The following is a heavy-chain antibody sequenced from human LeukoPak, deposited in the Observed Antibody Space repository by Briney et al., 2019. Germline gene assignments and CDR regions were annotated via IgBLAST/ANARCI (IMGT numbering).Heavy chain of an antibody. CDR3: ARDFGYSSSSGFDY. Sequence: VASVKVSCKASGYTFTSYAMNWVRQAPGQGLEWMGWISAYNGNTNYAQKLQGRVTMTTDTSTSTAYMELRSLRSDDTAVYYCARDFGYSSSSGFDYWGQGTLVTVSS. J-gene: IGHJ4*02. CDR1: GYTFTSYA. D-gene: IGHD6-6*01. V-gene: IGHV1-18*01. CDR2: ISAYNGNT.